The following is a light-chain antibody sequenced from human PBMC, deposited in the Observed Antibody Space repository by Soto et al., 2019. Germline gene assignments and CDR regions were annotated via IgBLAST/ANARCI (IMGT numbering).Light chain of an antibody. J-gene: IGKJ5*01. V-gene: IGKV1-33*01. CDR2: DAS. CDR1: QDITNY. Sequence: DIQMTQSPSSLTASVGDSVTITCQASQDITNYLNWYQHKPGKAPKLLIYDASNLEPGVPSRFSGRGSGRDFTFTISSLQPEDTATYYCQQYEDIPPTFGQGTRLE. CDR3: QQYEDIPPT.